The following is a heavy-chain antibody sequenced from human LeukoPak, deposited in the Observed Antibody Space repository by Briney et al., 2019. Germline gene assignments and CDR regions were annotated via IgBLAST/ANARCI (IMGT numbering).Heavy chain of an antibody. CDR1: GFSLSNYW. CDR3: AWYGVTHGLDV. D-gene: IGHD3-10*01. CDR2: INQDGSDK. J-gene: IGHJ6*02. V-gene: IGHV3-7*01. Sequence: GGSLRLSCAASGFSLSNYWMSWVRQAPGKGLEWVANINQDGSDKYYVDSVMGRFTISKDNAKNSVYLQMNSLRPEDTAIYYCAWYGVTHGLDVRGQGTRSPSP.